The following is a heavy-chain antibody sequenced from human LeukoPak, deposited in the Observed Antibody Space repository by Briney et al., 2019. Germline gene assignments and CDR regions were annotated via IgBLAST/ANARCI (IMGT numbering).Heavy chain of an antibody. CDR3: ARAEYGDYVGWFDP. CDR2: INHSGST. D-gene: IGHD4-17*01. V-gene: IGHV4-34*01. J-gene: IGHJ5*02. CDR1: GGSFSGYY. Sequence: SETLSLTCAVYGGSFSGYYWSWIRQPPGKGLEWIGEINHSGSTNYNPSLKSRVTKSVDTSKNQLSLKLSSVTAADTAVYYCARAEYGDYVGWFDPWGQGTLVTVSS.